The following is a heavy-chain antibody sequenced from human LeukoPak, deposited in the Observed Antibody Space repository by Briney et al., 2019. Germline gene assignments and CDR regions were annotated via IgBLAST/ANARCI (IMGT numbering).Heavy chain of an antibody. J-gene: IGHJ4*02. Sequence: GGSLRLSCAASGFTFSGYAMSWVRQAPGKGLEWISYINGKGNIIDHAASVMGRFTISRDNAKNLLYLEINSLRVEDTAVYYCARENWGSLPHWGQGTLVTVSS. CDR1: GFTFSGYA. CDR3: ARENWGSLPH. V-gene: IGHV3-11*01. D-gene: IGHD3-16*01. CDR2: INGKGNII.